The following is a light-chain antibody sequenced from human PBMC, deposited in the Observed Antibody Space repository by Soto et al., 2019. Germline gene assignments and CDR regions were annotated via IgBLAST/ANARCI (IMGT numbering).Light chain of an antibody. V-gene: IGKV1-5*03. CDR1: QTIISW. Sequence: IQRTHSPATLSGSVLYRVTITFLASQTIISWLAWYQQKPGKAPKLLIYKASTLKSGVPSRFSGSGSGTDFTLTISSLQPEDIATYYCQQSFSSPLTFGGGTKVDIK. CDR3: QQSFSSPLT. CDR2: KAS. J-gene: IGKJ4*01.